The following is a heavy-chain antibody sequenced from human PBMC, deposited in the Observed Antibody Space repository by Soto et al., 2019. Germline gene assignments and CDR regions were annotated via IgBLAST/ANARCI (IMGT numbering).Heavy chain of an antibody. J-gene: IGHJ4*02. Sequence: SETLSLTCTVSGGSISSGGYYWSWIRQHPGKGLEWIGYIYYSGSTYYNPSLKSRVTISVDTSKNQFSLKLSSVTAADTAVYYCARDRLGGYQSTHYFDYWGQGTLVTVSS. D-gene: IGHD1-26*01. CDR2: IYYSGST. V-gene: IGHV4-31*03. CDR1: GGSISSGGYY. CDR3: ARDRLGGYQSTHYFDY.